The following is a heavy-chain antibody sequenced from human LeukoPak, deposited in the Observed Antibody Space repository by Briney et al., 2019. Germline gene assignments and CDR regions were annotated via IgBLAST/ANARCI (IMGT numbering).Heavy chain of an antibody. J-gene: IGHJ5*02. CDR3: ARDLRFYGSGSPNWFDP. V-gene: IGHV4-38-2*02. CDR1: GYSICSGYY. Sequence: LETLSLTCAVSGYSICSGYYWGWIGQPPGKGLEWIGSIYHSGSTYYNPSPKSRVTLPVDTSKNQFPLKLSSVTAADTAVYYCARDLRFYGSGSPNWFDPWGQGTLVTVSS. D-gene: IGHD3-10*01. CDR2: IYHSGST.